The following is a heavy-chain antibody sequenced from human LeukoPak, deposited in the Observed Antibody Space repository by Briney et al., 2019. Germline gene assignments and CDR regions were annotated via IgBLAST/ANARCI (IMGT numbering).Heavy chain of an antibody. D-gene: IGHD3-10*01. CDR3: ASELGLDYYGSGSYYPH. J-gene: IGHJ4*02. CDR1: GYTFTGYY. Sequence: GASVKVSCKASGYTFTGYYMHWVRQAPGQGLEWMGWINPNSGGTNYAQKFQGRVTMTRDTSISTAYMELSRLRSDDTAVYYCASELGLDYYGSGSYYPHWGQETLVTVSS. V-gene: IGHV1-2*02. CDR2: INPNSGGT.